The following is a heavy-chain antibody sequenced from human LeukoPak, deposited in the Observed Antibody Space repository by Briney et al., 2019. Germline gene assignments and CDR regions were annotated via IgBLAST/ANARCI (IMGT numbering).Heavy chain of an antibody. V-gene: IGHV1-46*02. Sequence: ASVKVSCNASGYTFNSSYMHWVRQAPGQGLEWMGIINPSDDSTRYAQKFQGRVTMTKDTSTNTVYMHLSSLSSDDTAVYYCARDRGSSTPFDYWGQGTLVTVSS. CDR3: ARDRGSSTPFDY. J-gene: IGHJ4*02. CDR2: INPSDDST. CDR1: GYTFNSSY. D-gene: IGHD6-6*01.